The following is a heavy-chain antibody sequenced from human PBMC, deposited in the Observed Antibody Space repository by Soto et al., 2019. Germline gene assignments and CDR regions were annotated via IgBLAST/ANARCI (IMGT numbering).Heavy chain of an antibody. Sequence: EVQLVESGGGLVQPGGSLRLSCAASGFTFSSYDMHWVRQATGKGLEWVSAIGTAGDTYYPGSVKGRFTISRENAKNSWYLQMNSLRAEDSAVYYCARLFEYYGMDVWGQGTTVTVSS. CDR3: ARLFEYYGMDV. J-gene: IGHJ6*02. V-gene: IGHV3-13*01. CDR1: GFTFSSYD. CDR2: IGTAGDT. D-gene: IGHD2-21*01.